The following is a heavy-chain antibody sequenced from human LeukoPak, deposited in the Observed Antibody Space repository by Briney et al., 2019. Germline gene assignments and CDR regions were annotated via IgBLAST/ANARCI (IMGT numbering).Heavy chain of an antibody. D-gene: IGHD5-18*01. Sequence: SETLSLTCTVFGDSISSSGYYWGWIRQSAGRGLEWIGSIYYSGSTYYNPSLKSRVTISVDTSKNQFSLKLSSVPAADTAVYYCVRQGYSYGHITTNRFDPWGQGTLVTVSS. J-gene: IGHJ5*02. CDR2: IYYSGST. V-gene: IGHV4-39*01. CDR1: GDSISSSGYY. CDR3: VRQGYSYGHITTNRFDP.